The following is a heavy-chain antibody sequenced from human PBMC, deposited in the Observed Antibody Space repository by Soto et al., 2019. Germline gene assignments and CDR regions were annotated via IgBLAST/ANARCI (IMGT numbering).Heavy chain of an antibody. CDR1: GYSFVSHG. V-gene: IGHV1-18*04. D-gene: IGHD2-8*02. CDR3: ARDVQHWWEYATGGFDY. J-gene: IGHJ4*02. Sequence: QIQPVQSGPEVKKPGASVRLSCKASGYSFVSHGISWVRQAPGQGLVWMAWIGPYKGGTKYAQRLQRRLIVTTEAYTSSAYMEMRPLGPHYPAVDYCARDVQHWWEYATGGFDYWGQGALVGVSS. CDR2: IGPYKGGT.